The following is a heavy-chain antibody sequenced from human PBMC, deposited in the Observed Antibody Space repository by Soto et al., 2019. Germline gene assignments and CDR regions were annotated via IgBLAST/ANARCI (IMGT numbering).Heavy chain of an antibody. J-gene: IGHJ4*02. CDR2: IYYSGST. D-gene: IGHD2-2*03. CDR1: GGSISSYY. Sequence: PSETLSLTCTVSGGSISSYYWSWIRQPPGKGLEWIGYIYYSGSTNYNPSLKSRVTISVDTSKNQFSLKLSSVTAADTAVYYCARHGYCSSTSCYYFDYWGQGTLVTVSS. V-gene: IGHV4-59*08. CDR3: ARHGYCSSTSCYYFDY.